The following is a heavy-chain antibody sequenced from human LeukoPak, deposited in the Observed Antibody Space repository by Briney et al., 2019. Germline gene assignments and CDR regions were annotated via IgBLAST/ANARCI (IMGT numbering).Heavy chain of an antibody. CDR1: GYTFTSYD. CDR3: AKDWHILTGRNCFDP. D-gene: IGHD3-9*01. Sequence: ASVKVSCKASGYTFTSYDINWVRQATGQGLEWMGWMNPNSGNTGYAQKLQGRVTMTTDTSTSTAYMELRSLRFDDTAIYYCAKDWHILTGRNCFDPWGQGTLVTVSS. V-gene: IGHV1-8*01. CDR2: MNPNSGNT. J-gene: IGHJ5*02.